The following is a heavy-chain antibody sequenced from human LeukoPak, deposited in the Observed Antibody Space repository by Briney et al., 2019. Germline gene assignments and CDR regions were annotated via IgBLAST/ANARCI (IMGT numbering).Heavy chain of an antibody. Sequence: TGGSLRLSCAASGFTFDDYAMHWVRQAPGKGLEWVSLISGDGGSTYYADSVKGRFTISGDNSKNSLYLQMNSLRTEDTALYYCAKAVFGDCSGGSCYSNWFDPWGQGTLVTVSS. CDR1: GFTFDDYA. CDR3: AKAVFGDCSGGSCYSNWFDP. D-gene: IGHD2-15*01. V-gene: IGHV3-43*02. CDR2: ISGDGGST. J-gene: IGHJ5*02.